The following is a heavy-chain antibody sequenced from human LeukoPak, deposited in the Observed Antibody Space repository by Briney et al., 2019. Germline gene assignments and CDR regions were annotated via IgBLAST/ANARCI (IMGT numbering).Heavy chain of an antibody. Sequence: SETLSLTCAVYGGSFSGYYWSWIRQPPGKGLEWIGEINHSGSTNYNPSLRSRVTISVDTSKNQFSLKLSSVTAADTAVYYCARVQKLGIGEKYFDYWGQGTLVTVSS. J-gene: IGHJ4*02. CDR2: INHSGST. CDR1: GGSFSGYY. V-gene: IGHV4-34*01. CDR3: ARVQKLGIGEKYFDY. D-gene: IGHD7-27*01.